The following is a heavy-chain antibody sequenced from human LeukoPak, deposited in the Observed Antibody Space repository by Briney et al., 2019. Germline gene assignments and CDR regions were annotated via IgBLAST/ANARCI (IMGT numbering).Heavy chain of an antibody. V-gene: IGHV4-59*01. CDR3: ARAVHSSGYYYEAY. J-gene: IGHJ4*02. Sequence: PSETLSLTCTVSGGSISSYYWSWIRQPPGKGLEWIGYIYYSGSTNYNPSLKSRATISVDTSKNQFSLKLSSVTAADTAVYYCARAVHSSGYYYEAYWGQGTLVTVSS. D-gene: IGHD3-22*01. CDR1: GGSISSYY. CDR2: IYYSGST.